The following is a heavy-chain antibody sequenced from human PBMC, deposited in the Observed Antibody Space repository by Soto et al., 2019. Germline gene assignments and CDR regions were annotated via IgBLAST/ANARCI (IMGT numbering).Heavy chain of an antibody. Sequence: PGESLKISCKGSGYSFTSYWIGWVRQMPGKGLEWMGIIYPGDSDTRYSPSFQGQVTISADKSISTAYLQWSSLKASDTAMYYCARRGYSYASSGYPRAFDIWGQGTMVTVSS. CDR1: GYSFTSYW. J-gene: IGHJ3*02. CDR2: IYPGDSDT. V-gene: IGHV5-51*01. CDR3: ARRGYSYASSGYPRAFDI. D-gene: IGHD3-22*01.